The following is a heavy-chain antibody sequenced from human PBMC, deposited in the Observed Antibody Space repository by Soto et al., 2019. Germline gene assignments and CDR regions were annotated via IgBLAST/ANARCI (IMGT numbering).Heavy chain of an antibody. D-gene: IGHD3-10*01. CDR1: GLTFNYYD. V-gene: IGHV3-30*18. Sequence: QVQLVESGGGVVQPGRSLRLSCAASGLTFNYYDMHWVRQAPGKGLEWVAAISYDGSNKDYADSVKGRFTISRDNSNNTLYLQMNSLRTEDTALHYCAKGSGSSSFFYIDVWGKGTTVTVSS. J-gene: IGHJ6*03. CDR3: AKGSGSSSFFYIDV. CDR2: ISYDGSNK.